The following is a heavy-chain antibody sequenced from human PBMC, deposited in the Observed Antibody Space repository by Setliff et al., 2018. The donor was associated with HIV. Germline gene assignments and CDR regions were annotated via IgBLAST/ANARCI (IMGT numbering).Heavy chain of an antibody. J-gene: IGHJ6*03. D-gene: IGHD7-27*01. Sequence: GASVKVSCKASGYTFTRYDIYWVRQATGQGLEWMGWMNPNSGNTGYAQKFQGRVTMTRNTSINTTYMELSRLRSEDTAVYYCARGADYLGIPSYYYYYMDVWGKGTTVTVSS. CDR2: MNPNSGNT. V-gene: IGHV1-8*01. CDR1: GYTFTRYD. CDR3: ARGADYLGIPSYYYYYMDV.